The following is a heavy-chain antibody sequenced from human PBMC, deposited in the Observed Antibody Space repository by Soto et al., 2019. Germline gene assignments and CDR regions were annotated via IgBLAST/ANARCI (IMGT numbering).Heavy chain of an antibody. Sequence: QEHLVESGGGVVQPGRSLRLSCAASGSIFSGYGIHWVRQTPGKGLEWVAVIWYAGSNKYYADSVKGRFTISRDNSKNMLYLQMDSLRAEDTAIYFCASDGIGGTFFRGFCDYCGQGTLVTVSS. D-gene: IGHD1-7*01. CDR3: ASDGIGGTFFRGFCDY. CDR1: GSIFSGYG. CDR2: IWYAGSNK. V-gene: IGHV3-33*01. J-gene: IGHJ4*02.